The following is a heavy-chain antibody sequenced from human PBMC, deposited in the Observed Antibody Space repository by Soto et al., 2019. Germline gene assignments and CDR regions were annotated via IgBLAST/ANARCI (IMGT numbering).Heavy chain of an antibody. CDR3: ARAVGPFDY. CDR2: IWYDGSIT. V-gene: IGHV3-33*01. Sequence: QVQLVESGGGVVQPGRSLRLSCAASGFTFNTYGMHWLRQAPGKGLEWVAVIWYDGSITFYADSVKGRFTISRDNSRNMLFLQMNSLRVEDTSVYYCARAVGPFDYWGQGTLVTVSS. CDR1: GFTFNTYG. J-gene: IGHJ4*02.